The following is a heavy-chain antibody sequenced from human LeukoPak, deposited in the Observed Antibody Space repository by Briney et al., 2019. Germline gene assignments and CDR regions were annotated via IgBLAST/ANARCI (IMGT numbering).Heavy chain of an antibody. CDR3: ATAFKCGSGSYYFDY. D-gene: IGHD3-10*01. J-gene: IGHJ4*02. CDR2: INPNSGGT. CDR1: GYTFTGYY. Sequence: ASVKVSCKASGYTFTGYYMHWVRQAPGQGLEWMGWINPNSGGTNYAQKFQGRVTMTRDTSISTAYMELSRLRSDDTAVYYCATAFKCGSGSYYFDYWSQGTLVTVSS. V-gene: IGHV1-2*02.